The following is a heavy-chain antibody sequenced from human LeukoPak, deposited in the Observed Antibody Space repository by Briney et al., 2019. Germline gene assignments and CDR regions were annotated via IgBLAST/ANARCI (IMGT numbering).Heavy chain of an antibody. CDR3: ATVSVWLYTAMDTDAFDI. V-gene: IGHV1-24*01. J-gene: IGHJ3*02. Sequence: VSVKVSCKVSGYTLTELSMHWVRQAPGKGLEWMGGFDPEDGETIYAQKFQGRVTMTEDTSTDTAYMELSSLRSEDTAVYYCATVSVWLYTAMDTDAFDIWGQGTMVTVSS. CDR1: GYTLTELS. D-gene: IGHD5-18*01. CDR2: FDPEDGET.